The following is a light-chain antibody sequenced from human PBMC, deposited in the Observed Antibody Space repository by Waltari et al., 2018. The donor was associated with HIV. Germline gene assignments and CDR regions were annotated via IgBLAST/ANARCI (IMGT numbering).Light chain of an antibody. CDR3: MLYLGRGISV. CDR2: KTN. J-gene: IGLJ3*02. Sequence: QTVVTQEPSFSVSPGGTLTLTCGLDSGSVSDEHDQGWYRQTPGQSPHTLIFKTNSRSSGVPYRFSGSILGTRAALIITGAQAADKGDYYCMLYLGRGISVIGGGTKVTVL. CDR1: SGSVSDEHD. V-gene: IGLV8-61*01.